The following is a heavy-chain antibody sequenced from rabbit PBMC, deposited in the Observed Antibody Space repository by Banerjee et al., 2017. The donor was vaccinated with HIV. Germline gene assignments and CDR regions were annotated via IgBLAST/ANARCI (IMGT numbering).Heavy chain of an antibody. J-gene: IGHJ4*01. CDR2: IYAGSAVGT. D-gene: IGHD1-1*01. CDR3: ARPSSSSGWSYNL. V-gene: IGHV1S40*01. CDR1: GFSFSSSYY. Sequence: QSLEESGGDLVKPEGSLTLTCTASGFSFSSSYYMCWVRQAPGKGLEWIACIYAGSAVGTYYASWAKGRFTISKTSSTTVTLQMTSLTAADTATYFCARPSSSSGWSYNLWGPGTLVTVS.